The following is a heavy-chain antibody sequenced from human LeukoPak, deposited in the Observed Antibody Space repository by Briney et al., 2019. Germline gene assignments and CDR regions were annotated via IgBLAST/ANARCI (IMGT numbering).Heavy chain of an antibody. V-gene: IGHV4-38-2*01. D-gene: IGHD6-13*01. CDR1: GYSISSDNY. CDR3: ASSGYSSRYYYYYMDV. Sequence: PSETLSLTCAVSGYSISSDNYWVWIRQPPGKGLEWIGSIYYSGSTYYNPSLKSRVTISVDTSKNQFSLKLSSVTAADTAVYYCASSGYSSRYYYYYMDVWGKGTTVTVSS. CDR2: IYYSGST. J-gene: IGHJ6*03.